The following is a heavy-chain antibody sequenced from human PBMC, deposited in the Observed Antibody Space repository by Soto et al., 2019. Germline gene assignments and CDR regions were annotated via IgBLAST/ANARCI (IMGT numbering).Heavy chain of an antibody. D-gene: IGHD3-10*01. J-gene: IGHJ4*02. CDR1: GFTFSSYA. V-gene: IGHV3-23*01. CDR3: ARANYYGSPGDFDY. CDR2: ISGSGGST. Sequence: EVQLLESGGGLVQPGGSLRLSCAASGFTFSSYAMSWVRQAPGKGLEWVSAISGSGGSTYYADSVKGRFTISRDNAKNSLYLQMNSLRAEDTAVYYCARANYYGSPGDFDYWGQGTLVTVSS.